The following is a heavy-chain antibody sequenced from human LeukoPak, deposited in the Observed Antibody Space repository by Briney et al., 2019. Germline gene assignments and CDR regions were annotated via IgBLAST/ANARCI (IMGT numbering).Heavy chain of an antibody. J-gene: IGHJ6*03. CDR1: GFTFSSYW. V-gene: IGHV3-7*01. CDR2: IKQDGSEK. CDR3: AREGRYYYMDV. Sequence: PGGSLRLSCAASGFTFSSYWMSWVRQAPGKGLEWVANIKQDGSEKYYVDSVKGRLTISRDNAKNSLYLQMNSLRAEDTAVYYCAREGRYYYMDVWGKGTTVTVSS.